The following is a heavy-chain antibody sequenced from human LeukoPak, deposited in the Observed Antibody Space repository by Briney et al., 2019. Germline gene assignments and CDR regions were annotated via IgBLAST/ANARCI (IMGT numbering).Heavy chain of an antibody. CDR1: GFTFSSYA. J-gene: IGHJ4*02. Sequence: GRSLRLSCAASGFTFSSYAMHWVRQAPGKGLEWVAVISYDGSNKYYADSVKGRFTISRDNSKNTLYLQVNSLRAEDTAVYYCARVRARLRLGELSHERGAAGLDYWGQGTLVTVSS. V-gene: IGHV3-30*04. D-gene: IGHD3-16*02. CDR3: ARVRARLRLGELSHERGAAGLDY. CDR2: ISYDGSNK.